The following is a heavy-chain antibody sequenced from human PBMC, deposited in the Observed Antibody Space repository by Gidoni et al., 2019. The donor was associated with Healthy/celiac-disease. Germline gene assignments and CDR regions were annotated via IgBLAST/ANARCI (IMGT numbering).Heavy chain of an antibody. CDR3: AKDPRYYGSGSYYFNY. D-gene: IGHD3-10*01. J-gene: IGHJ4*02. V-gene: IGHV3-30*18. CDR2: ISYDGSNK. CDR1: GFTFSSYG. Sequence: QVQLVASGGGVVQPGRSLRLSCAASGFTFSSYGMHWVRQAPGKGLEWVAVISYDGSNKYYADSVKGRFTISRDNSKNTLYLQMNSLRAEDTAVYYCAKDPRYYGSGSYYFNYWGQGTLVTVSS.